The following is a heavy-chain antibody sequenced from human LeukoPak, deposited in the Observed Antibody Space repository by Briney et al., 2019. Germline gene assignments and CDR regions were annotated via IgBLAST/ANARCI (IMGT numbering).Heavy chain of an antibody. V-gene: IGHV1-69*05. Sequence: GASVKVSCKASGGTFSSYAISWVRQAPGQGLQWMGRIIPIFGTANYAQKFQGRVTITTDESTSTAYMERSSLESEDTAVYYCARAYLGRNTPFDYAGQGTLVTVSS. CDR3: ARAYLGRNTPFDY. CDR1: GGTFSSYA. J-gene: IGHJ4*02. CDR2: IIPIFGTA. D-gene: IGHD1/OR15-1a*01.